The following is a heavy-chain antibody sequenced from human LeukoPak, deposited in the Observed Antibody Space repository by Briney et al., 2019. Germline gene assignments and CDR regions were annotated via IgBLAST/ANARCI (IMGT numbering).Heavy chain of an antibody. CDR3: ARAQVVPAAISRFDP. D-gene: IGHD2-2*01. CDR2: IYYSGST. V-gene: IGHV4-39*07. CDR1: CGSISSSSYY. J-gene: IGHJ5*02. Sequence: PSETLSLTCTVSCGSISSSSYYWGWIRQPPGKGLEWIGSIYYSGSTYYNPSLKSRVTISVDTSKNQFSLKLSSVTAADTAVYYCARAQVVPAAISRFDPWGQGTLVTVSS.